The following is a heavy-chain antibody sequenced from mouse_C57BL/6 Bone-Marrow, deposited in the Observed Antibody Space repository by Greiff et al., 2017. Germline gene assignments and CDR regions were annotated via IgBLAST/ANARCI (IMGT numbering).Heavy chain of an antibody. V-gene: IGHV5-6*01. Sequence: EVMLVESGGDLVKPGGSLKLSCAASGFTFSSYGMSWVRQTPDTRLEWVATISSGGSYTYYPDSVKGRFTISRDNAKNTLYLQMSSLKSEDTAMYYCARQTYYYAMDYWGQGTSVTVAS. CDR1: GFTFSSYG. CDR3: ARQTYYYAMDY. CDR2: ISSGGSYT. J-gene: IGHJ4*01.